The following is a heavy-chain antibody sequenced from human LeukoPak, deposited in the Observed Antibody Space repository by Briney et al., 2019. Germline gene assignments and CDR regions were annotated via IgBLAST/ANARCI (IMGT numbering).Heavy chain of an antibody. CDR2: ISDSGDYT. Sequence: GGSLRLSCAASGFTVSTNYMNWVRQAPGQGLEWVSVISDSGDYTSYADSVRGRFTISRDNSRNTLYLQMISLRPEDTAVYYCAKDTSIGKYCTNGVCSPFDYWGQGTLVTVSS. CDR1: GFTVSTNY. V-gene: IGHV3-53*01. J-gene: IGHJ4*02. D-gene: IGHD2-8*01. CDR3: AKDTSIGKYCTNGVCSPFDY.